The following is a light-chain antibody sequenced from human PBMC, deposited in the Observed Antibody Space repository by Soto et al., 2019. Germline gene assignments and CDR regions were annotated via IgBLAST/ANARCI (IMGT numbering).Light chain of an antibody. CDR3: CSYAGRINWV. V-gene: IGLV2-23*02. Sequence: QSALTQPASVSGSPGQSITISCTGTSSDVGSYNLVSWFQQHPGEAPKLIIYEVSDRPSGVSNRFSGSKSGNTASLTISGLQGSDEAYYYCCSYAGRINWVFGGGTKVTVL. CDR1: SSDVGSYNL. CDR2: EVS. J-gene: IGLJ3*02.